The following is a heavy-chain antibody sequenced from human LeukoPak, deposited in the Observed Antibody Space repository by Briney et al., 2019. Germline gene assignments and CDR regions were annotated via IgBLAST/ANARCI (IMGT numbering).Heavy chain of an antibody. Sequence: GGSLRLSCAASGFTFSNYWMHWVHQVPGEGLVWVSRINSDGSTTTYADSVKGRFTISRDNAKSTLYLQMNSLRADDTAVYYCARGGVDYWGQGTLVTVSS. CDR1: GFTFSNYW. CDR2: INSDGSTT. J-gene: IGHJ4*02. V-gene: IGHV3-74*01. CDR3: ARGGVDY.